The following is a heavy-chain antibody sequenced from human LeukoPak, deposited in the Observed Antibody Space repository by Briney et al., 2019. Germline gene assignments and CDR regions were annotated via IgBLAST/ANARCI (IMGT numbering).Heavy chain of an antibody. CDR1: GGSISSGGYY. CDR3: ARDSSQLRYFDWLPGRYYYYGMDV. J-gene: IGHJ6*02. Sequence: SQTLSLTCTVSGGSISSGGYYWSWIRQHPGKGLEWIGYIYYSGSTYYNPSLKSRVTISVDTSKNQFSLKLSSVTAADTAVYYYARDSSQLRYFDWLPGRYYYYGMDVWGQGTTVTVSS. D-gene: IGHD3-9*01. CDR2: IYYSGST. V-gene: IGHV4-31*03.